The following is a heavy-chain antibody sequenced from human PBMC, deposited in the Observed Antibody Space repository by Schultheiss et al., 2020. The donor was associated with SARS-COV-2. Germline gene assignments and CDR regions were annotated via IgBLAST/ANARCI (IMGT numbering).Heavy chain of an antibody. CDR2: IYYSGST. CDR3: ARDVVGDYGDHFDY. CDR1: GGSISSGYY. Sequence: SQTLSLTCTVSGGSISSGYYWGWIRQPPGKGLEWIGYIYYSGSTNYNPSLKSRVTISVDTSKNQFSLKLSSVTAADTAVYYCARDVVGDYGDHFDYWGQGTLVTVSS. J-gene: IGHJ4*02. D-gene: IGHD4-17*01. V-gene: IGHV4-61*01.